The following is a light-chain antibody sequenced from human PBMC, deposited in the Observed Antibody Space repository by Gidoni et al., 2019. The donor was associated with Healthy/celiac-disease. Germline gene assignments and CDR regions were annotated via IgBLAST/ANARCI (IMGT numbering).Light chain of an antibody. CDR2: AAS. V-gene: IGKV1-39*01. J-gene: IGKJ5*01. CDR3: RQRYSTPRAIT. CDR1: QSISSH. Sequence: DIQMNQSPFFLSAPVGDRVTITCRASQSISSHLHWCQQKPGKAAKTLIYAASSLQSGVPSRFSGSRAGTNYTLTISSLRPEDVAAYYCRQRYSTPRAITFGQGTRLEIK.